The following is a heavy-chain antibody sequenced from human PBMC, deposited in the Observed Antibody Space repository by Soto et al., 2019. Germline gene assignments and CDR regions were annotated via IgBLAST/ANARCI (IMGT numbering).Heavy chain of an antibody. J-gene: IGHJ4*02. CDR3: ARVRDHYGSGSRGFFDY. CDR2: IWNDGSNK. V-gene: IGHV3-33*08. CDR1: GFNFSSYG. D-gene: IGHD3-10*01. Sequence: QVQLVEAGGGVVQPGRSLRLSSAASGFNFSSYGMHWVRQAPGKGLEWVTVIWNDGSNKYYADSVKGRFTVSRDNSKNTLYLQMDSLRAEDTALYYCARVRDHYGSGSRGFFDYWGQGTRVSVSS.